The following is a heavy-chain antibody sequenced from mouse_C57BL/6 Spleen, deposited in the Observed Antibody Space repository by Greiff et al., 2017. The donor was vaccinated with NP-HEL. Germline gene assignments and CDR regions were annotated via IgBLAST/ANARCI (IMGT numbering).Heavy chain of an antibody. D-gene: IGHD1-1*01. V-gene: IGHV5-4*01. CDR1: GFTFSSYA. CDR3: ARDTNPSYYYGSSFYYFDY. CDR2: ISDGGSYT. J-gene: IGHJ2*01. Sequence: VQLKESGGGLVKPGGSLKLSCAASGFTFSSYAMSWVRQTPEKRLEWVATISDGGSYTYYPDNVKGRFTISRDNAKNNLYLQMSHLKSEDTAMYYCARDTNPSYYYGSSFYYFDYWGQGTTLTVSS.